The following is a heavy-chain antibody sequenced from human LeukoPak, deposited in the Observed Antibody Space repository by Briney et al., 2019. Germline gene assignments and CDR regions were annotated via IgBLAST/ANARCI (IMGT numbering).Heavy chain of an antibody. CDR2: INHSGST. CDR1: GGSFSGYY. CDR3: AREGPNDY. J-gene: IGHJ4*02. Sequence: PSEILSLTCAVYGGSFSGYYWSWIRQPPGKGLEWIGEINHSGSTNYNPSLKSRVTISVDTSKNQFSLKLSSVTAADTAVYYCAREGPNDYWGQGTLVTVSS. V-gene: IGHV4-34*01.